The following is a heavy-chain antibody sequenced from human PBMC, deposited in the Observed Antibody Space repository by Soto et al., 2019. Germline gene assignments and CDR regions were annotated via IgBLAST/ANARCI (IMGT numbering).Heavy chain of an antibody. CDR3: PSHSRIVARPATGSVGFDP. V-gene: IGHV3-74*03. J-gene: IGHJ5*02. Sequence: PGGSLRLSCLASGFTFSRYWMHWVRQAPGKGLVWVSRINTDKSTLTYADSVGGRFTISRDNAKSSLYLQMDSLRAEDTAVYYCPSHSRIVARPATGSVGFDPRRQRPLVTASS. CDR2: INTDKSTL. D-gene: IGHD3-22*01. CDR1: GFTFSRYW.